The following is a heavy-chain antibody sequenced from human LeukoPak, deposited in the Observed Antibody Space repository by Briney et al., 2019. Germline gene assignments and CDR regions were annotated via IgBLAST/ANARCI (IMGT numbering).Heavy chain of an antibody. Sequence: SETLSLTCTVSGGSISSYYWSWIRQPPGKGLEWIGYIYYSGSTNYNPSLKSRVTISVDTSKNQFSLKLSSVTAADTAVYCCARGGYSGYAVWGQGTLVTVSS. D-gene: IGHD5-12*01. V-gene: IGHV4-59*12. CDR3: ARGGYSGYAV. CDR2: IYYSGST. J-gene: IGHJ4*02. CDR1: GGSISSYY.